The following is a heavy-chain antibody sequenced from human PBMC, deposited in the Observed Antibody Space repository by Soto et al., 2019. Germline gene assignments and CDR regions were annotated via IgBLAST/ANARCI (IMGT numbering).Heavy chain of an antibody. D-gene: IGHD6-19*01. CDR1: GFTFSSYG. Sequence: GGSLRLSCAASGFTFSSYGMHWVRQAPGKGLEWVAVISYEGSNKYYADSVKGRFTISRDNSKNTLYLQINSLRAEDTAVYYCATDGGLYSSGWSLEYWGQGTLVNVSS. J-gene: IGHJ4*02. V-gene: IGHV3-30*03. CDR2: ISYEGSNK. CDR3: ATDGGLYSSGWSLEY.